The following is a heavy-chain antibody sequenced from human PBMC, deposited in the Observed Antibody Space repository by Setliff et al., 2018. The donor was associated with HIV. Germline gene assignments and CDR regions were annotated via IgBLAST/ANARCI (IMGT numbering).Heavy chain of an antibody. V-gene: IGHV5-10-1*01. CDR1: GYIFSTYW. CDR2: INPSDSYA. Sequence: PGESLKISCKGSGYIFSTYWISWVRQMPGKGLEWMGRINPSDSYANYSPSFQGHVTISADKSIDTAYLQWSTLKASDTAMYYCARSPRGYGFDYWGQGTLVTVSS. D-gene: IGHD5-18*01. J-gene: IGHJ4*02. CDR3: ARSPRGYGFDY.